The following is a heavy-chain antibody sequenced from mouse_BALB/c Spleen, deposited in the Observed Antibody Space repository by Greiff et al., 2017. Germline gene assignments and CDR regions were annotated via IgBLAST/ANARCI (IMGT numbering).Heavy chain of an antibody. CDR2: ISSGGSYT. CDR3: ARDDNWVMDY. CDR1: GFTFSSYA. D-gene: IGHD4-1*01. Sequence: DVHLVESGGGLVKPGGSLKLSCAASGFTFSSYAMSWVRQSPEKRLEWVAEISSGGSYTYYPDTVTGRFTISRDNAKNTLYLEMSSLRSEDTAMYYCARDDNWVMDYWGQGTSVTVSS. V-gene: IGHV5-9-4*01. J-gene: IGHJ4*01.